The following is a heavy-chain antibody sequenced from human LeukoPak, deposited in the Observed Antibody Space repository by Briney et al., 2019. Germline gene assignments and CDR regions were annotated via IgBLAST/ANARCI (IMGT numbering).Heavy chain of an antibody. CDR3: ARGDYYGSGSYSHDY. J-gene: IGHJ4*02. CDR2: ISSSSSYI. CDR1: GFTVSSNY. V-gene: IGHV3-21*04. Sequence: GGSLRLSCAASGFTVSSNYMSWVRQAPGKGLEWVSSISSSSSYIYYADSVKGRFTISRDNSKNTLYLQMNSLRAEDTAVYYCARGDYYGSGSYSHDYWGQGTLVTVSS. D-gene: IGHD3-10*01.